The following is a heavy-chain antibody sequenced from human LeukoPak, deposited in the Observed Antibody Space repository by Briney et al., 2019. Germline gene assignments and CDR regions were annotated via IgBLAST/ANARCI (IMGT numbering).Heavy chain of an antibody. CDR3: ARKDYGGNSRNNWFDP. V-gene: IGHV5-51*01. CDR1: GYSFTSYW. D-gene: IGHD4-23*01. J-gene: IGHJ5*02. CDR2: IYPGDSDT. Sequence: GESLKISCKGSGYSFTSYWIGWVRQMPGKGLEWMGIIYPGDSDTRYSPSFQGQVTISADKSIGTAYLQWSSLKASDTAMYYCARKDYGGNSRNNWFDPWGQGTLVTVSS.